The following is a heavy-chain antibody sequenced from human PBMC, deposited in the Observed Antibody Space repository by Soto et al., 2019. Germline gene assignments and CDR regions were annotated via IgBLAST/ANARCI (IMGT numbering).Heavy chain of an antibody. V-gene: IGHV3-23*01. Sequence: EVLLLESGGDLVQPGGSLRLSCAASGFAFSSSAMAWVRQAPGKGLQWVSAITVAGGGTYYADSVKGRFTISRDNSKKTLSLQMNSLSAEDTALYFCSKWPPSPKMGVTSHWGQGTLVSVSS. D-gene: IGHD1-26*01. J-gene: IGHJ4*02. CDR3: SKWPPSPKMGVTSH. CDR1: GFAFSSSA. CDR2: ITVAGGGT.